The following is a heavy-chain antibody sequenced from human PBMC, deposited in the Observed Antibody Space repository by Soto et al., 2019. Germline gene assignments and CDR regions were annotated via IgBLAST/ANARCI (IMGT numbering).Heavy chain of an antibody. Sequence: PGGSLRLSCAASGFTFISYAMSWVRQAPGKGLEWVSAISGSGGSTYYADSVKGRFTISRDNSKNTLYLQMNSLRAEDTAVYYCAKGVAYYYDSSGPYWGQGTLVTVSS. J-gene: IGHJ4*02. CDR1: GFTFISYA. V-gene: IGHV3-23*01. CDR2: ISGSGGST. D-gene: IGHD3-22*01. CDR3: AKGVAYYYDSSGPY.